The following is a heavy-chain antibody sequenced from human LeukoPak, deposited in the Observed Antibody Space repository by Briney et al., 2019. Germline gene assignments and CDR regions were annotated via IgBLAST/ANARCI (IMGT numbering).Heavy chain of an antibody. CDR2: ISAYNGNT. CDR3: ARGAGYNYPYYFDY. V-gene: IGHV1-18*01. J-gene: IGHJ4*02. D-gene: IGHD5-24*01. CDR1: GYTFTSYG. Sequence: GASVKVSCKASGYTFTSYGISWVRQAPGQGSEWMGWISAYNGNTNYAQKLQGRVTMTTDASTSTAYMELRSLRSDDTAVYYCARGAGYNYPYYFDYWGQGTLVTVSS.